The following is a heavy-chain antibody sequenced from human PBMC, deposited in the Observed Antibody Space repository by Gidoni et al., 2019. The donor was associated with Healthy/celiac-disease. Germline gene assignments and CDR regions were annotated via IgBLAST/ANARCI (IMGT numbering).Heavy chain of an antibody. CDR2: FYYSGST. CDR1: GGSISSSSYY. D-gene: IGHD3-3*01. CDR3: ARLGDYDFWSGYLDY. Sequence: QLQLQESGPGLVKPSETLSLTCTVSGGSISSSSYYWGWIRQPPGKGLEWIGSFYYSGSTYYNPSLKSRVTISVDTSKNQFSLKLSSVTAADTAVYYCARLGDYDFWSGYLDYWGQGTLVTVSS. V-gene: IGHV4-39*01. J-gene: IGHJ4*02.